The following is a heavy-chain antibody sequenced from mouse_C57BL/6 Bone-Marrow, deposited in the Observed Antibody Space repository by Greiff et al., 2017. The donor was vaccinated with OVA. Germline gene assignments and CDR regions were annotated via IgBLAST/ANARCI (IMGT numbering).Heavy chain of an antibody. D-gene: IGHD1-1*01. V-gene: IGHV2-3*01. J-gene: IGHJ4*01. CDR3: AKTIYDYGSSPMDD. Sequence: QVQLKESGPGLVAPSQSLSITCTVSGFSLTSYGVSWVRQPPGKGLARLGVIWGDGSTNYPSALISRLSISQDNSKSQVFLKLNRLQTDDTTTYYCAKTIYDYGSSPMDDWGQGTSVTVAA. CDR1: GFSLTSYG. CDR2: IWGDGST.